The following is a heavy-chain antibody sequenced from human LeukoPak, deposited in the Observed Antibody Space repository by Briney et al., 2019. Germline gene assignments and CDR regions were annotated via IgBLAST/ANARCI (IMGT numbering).Heavy chain of an antibody. CDR3: AKHGYSSGWPQVPSDH. V-gene: IGHV3-23*01. CDR2: ISGSGDNT. J-gene: IGHJ4*02. D-gene: IGHD6-19*01. Sequence: GGSLRLSCTASRFTFSSYAMSWVRQALGKGLEWVSGISGSGDNTYYADSVKGRFTISRDNSKNTLYLQMISLRAEDTAVYYCAKHGYSSGWPQVPSDHWGQETLVTVSS. CDR1: RFTFSSYA.